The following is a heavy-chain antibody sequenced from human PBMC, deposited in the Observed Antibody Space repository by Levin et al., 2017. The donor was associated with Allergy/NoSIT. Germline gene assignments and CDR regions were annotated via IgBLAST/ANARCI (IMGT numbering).Heavy chain of an antibody. Sequence: GGSLRLSCAASGFIFSDHYMDWVRQAPGKGLEWVGRIRNIANSYTTEYAASVKGRFTISRDDSKSSLSLQMNSLKNEHTAMYYCARRIVTTGGSESFDIWGQGTMVTVSS. V-gene: IGHV3-72*01. CDR3: ARRIVTTGGSESFDI. CDR2: IRNIANSYTT. D-gene: IGHD5-12*01. CDR1: GFIFSDHY. J-gene: IGHJ3*02.